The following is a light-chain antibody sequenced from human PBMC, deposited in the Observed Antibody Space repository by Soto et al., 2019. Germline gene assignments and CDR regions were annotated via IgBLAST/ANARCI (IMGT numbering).Light chain of an antibody. J-gene: IGKJ1*01. CDR2: AAS. V-gene: IGKV1-27*01. CDR3: QKYDSAPLT. Sequence: DVQVTQSPASLSASIGDRVNISCRTSRGIYNYLAWYQQKPGQVPKLLINAASSLQSGVPSRFSGSGSGTDFTLTISSLQPEDVATYYCQKYDSAPLTFGQGTKVEIK. CDR1: RGIYNY.